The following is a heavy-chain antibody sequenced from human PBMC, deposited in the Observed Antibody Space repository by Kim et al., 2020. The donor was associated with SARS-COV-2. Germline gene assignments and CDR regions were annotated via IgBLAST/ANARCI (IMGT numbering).Heavy chain of an antibody. V-gene: IGHV3-33*01. Sequence: GGSLRLSCAASGFTFSSYGMHRVRQAPGKGLEWVAVIWYDGSNKYYADSVKGRFTISRDNSKNTLYLQMNSLRAEDTAVYYCARDLVASIGNWFDPWGQG. D-gene: IGHD5-12*01. CDR2: IWYDGSNK. CDR1: GFTFSSYG. CDR3: ARDLVASIGNWFDP. J-gene: IGHJ5*02.